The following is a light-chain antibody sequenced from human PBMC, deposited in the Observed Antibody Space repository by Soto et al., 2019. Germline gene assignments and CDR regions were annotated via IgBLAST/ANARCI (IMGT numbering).Light chain of an antibody. V-gene: IGKV3-20*01. CDR3: QQDGSSRT. CDR1: QSVSSSY. J-gene: IGKJ1*01. CDR2: GAS. Sequence: EIVLTQSPGTLSLSPGERATLSCRASQSVSSSYLAWYQQKPGQAPRLLIYGASSRATGIPDRFSGSGSGTYFTLTSSRLEPEDFAVYYCQQDGSSRTFGQGTKVEIK.